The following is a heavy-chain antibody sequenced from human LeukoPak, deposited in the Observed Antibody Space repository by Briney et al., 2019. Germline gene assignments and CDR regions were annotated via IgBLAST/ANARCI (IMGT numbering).Heavy chain of an antibody. CDR1: GFTVSSNY. CDR3: AKVMDSSSYPDY. CDR2: ISYDGSNK. D-gene: IGHD6-6*01. V-gene: IGHV3-30*18. Sequence: GGSLRLSCAASGFTVSSNYMSWVRQAPGKGLEWVAVISYDGSNKYYADSVKGRFTISRDNSKNTLYLQMNSLRAEDTAVYYCAKVMDSSSYPDYWGQGTLVTVSS. J-gene: IGHJ4*02.